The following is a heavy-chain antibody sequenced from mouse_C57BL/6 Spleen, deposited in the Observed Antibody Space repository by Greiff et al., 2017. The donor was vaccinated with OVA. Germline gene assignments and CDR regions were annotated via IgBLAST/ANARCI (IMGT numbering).Heavy chain of an antibody. V-gene: IGHV5-17*01. D-gene: IGHD2-4*01. CDR3: ARAPYDYDERAWFAY. CDR1: GFTFSDYG. Sequence: EVHLVESGGGLVKPGGSLKLSCAASGFTFSDYGMHWVRQAPEKGLEWVAYISSGSSTIYYAYTVKGRFTISRDNAKNTLFLQMTSLRSEDKAIYYCARAPYDYDERAWFAYWGQGTLVTVSA. CDR2: ISSGSSTI. J-gene: IGHJ3*01.